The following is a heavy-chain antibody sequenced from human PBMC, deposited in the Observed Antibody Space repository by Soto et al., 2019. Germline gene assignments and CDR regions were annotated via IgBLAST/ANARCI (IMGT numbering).Heavy chain of an antibody. J-gene: IGHJ5*02. V-gene: IGHV1-18*04. D-gene: IGHD3-3*01. CDR3: ARHRLPGTGYSDFWGAGSRWFAP. Sequence: QIQLVQSGREVRQPGASVRLSCKTTGYSFSSYGINWLRQAPGQGLEWMGWISGYNEDTNYAQKFQGRLTMTTDTLTTTAHMDLARLTPDDTAVYFCARHRLPGTGYSDFWGAGSRWFAPWGQGTLVAVSS. CDR2: ISGYNEDT. CDR1: GYSFSSYG.